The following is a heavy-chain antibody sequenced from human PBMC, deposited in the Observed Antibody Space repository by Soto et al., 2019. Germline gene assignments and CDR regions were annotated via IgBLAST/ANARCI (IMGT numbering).Heavy chain of an antibody. V-gene: IGHV1-69*02. J-gene: IGHJ1*01. CDR1: GGTFSSYT. CDR3: ARARSGSPTEYFQY. Sequence: GASVKVSCKASGGTFSSYTISWVRQAPGQGLEWMGRIITINGITNYSQKVQGRVTITRDTSASTAFMELNSLISEDTAVYFCARARSGSPTEYFQYWGQGTLVTAPQ. CDR2: IITINGIT. D-gene: IGHD1-26*01.